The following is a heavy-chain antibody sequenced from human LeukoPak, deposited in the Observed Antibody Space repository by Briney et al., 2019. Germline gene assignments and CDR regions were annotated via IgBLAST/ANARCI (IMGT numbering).Heavy chain of an antibody. V-gene: IGHV3-43*02. CDR1: GFTADHYA. Sequence: GGSLRLSCAASGFTADHYAIHWIRQRPGKGLEWVSLITGHGGSTYYADSVKGRFTVSRDNSRTSLYLQMTRLRTEDTALYYCAKVRYDSSGYFVEAFDFWGQGTLVTVSS. CDR2: ITGHGGST. D-gene: IGHD3-22*01. CDR3: AKVRYDSSGYFVEAFDF. J-gene: IGHJ4*02.